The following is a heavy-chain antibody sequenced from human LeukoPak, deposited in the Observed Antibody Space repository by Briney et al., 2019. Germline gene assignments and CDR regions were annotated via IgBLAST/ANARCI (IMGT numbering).Heavy chain of an antibody. CDR1: GGSISSYY. CDR2: IYYSGST. CDR3: ARILNYYDSSGYYGYFDY. D-gene: IGHD3-22*01. J-gene: IGHJ4*02. V-gene: IGHV4-59*12. Sequence: KPSETLSLTCTVSGGSISSYYWSWIRQPPGKELEWIGYIYYSGSTNYNPSLKSRVTISVDTSKNQFSLKLSSVTAADTAVYYCARILNYYDSSGYYGYFDYWGQGTLVTVSS.